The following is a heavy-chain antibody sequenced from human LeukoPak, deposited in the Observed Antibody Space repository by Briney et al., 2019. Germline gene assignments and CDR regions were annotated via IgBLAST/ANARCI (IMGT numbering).Heavy chain of an antibody. CDR1: GFTFRSYG. CDR3: AKDSGNWGTNFDY. J-gene: IGHJ4*02. D-gene: IGHD7-27*01. V-gene: IGHV3-23*01. Sequence: GGSLRLSCAASGFTFRSYGMSWVRQAPGKGLEWVSAIAGSGATTNYADSVKGRFTISGDNSKSTLFLQMNSLRVEDTAVYYCAKDSGNWGTNFDYWGQGSLVTVSS. CDR2: IAGSGATT.